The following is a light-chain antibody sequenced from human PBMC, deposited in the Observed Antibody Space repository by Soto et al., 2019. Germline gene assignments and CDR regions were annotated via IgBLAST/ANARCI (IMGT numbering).Light chain of an antibody. Sequence: DIQMTQSPSTLSASVGDRVAITCRASDNIAPWVAWYQQKPGKAPKLLIYKAANLADEVPSRFAGSGSGTDFTLTISSLQREDFATYYCQQSYYNPTFGGGTKVDIK. CDR3: QQSYYNPT. CDR2: KAA. J-gene: IGKJ4*02. CDR1: DNIAPW. V-gene: IGKV1-5*03.